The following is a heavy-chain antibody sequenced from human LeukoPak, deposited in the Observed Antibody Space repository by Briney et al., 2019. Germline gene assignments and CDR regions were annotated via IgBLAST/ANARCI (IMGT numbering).Heavy chain of an antibody. J-gene: IGHJ2*01. CDR1: GFTFSSYA. V-gene: IGHV3-23*01. D-gene: IGHD6-13*01. Sequence: GGSLRLSCAASGFTFSSYAMSWVRQAPGKGLEWVSSISATGGSTYYADSVKGRSTISRDNSKNTPYLQMNSLRAEDPALYYCAKGSSTYSRTSNWYFDLSGRGTLVTVSS. CDR2: ISATGGST. CDR3: AKGSSTYSRTSNWYFDL.